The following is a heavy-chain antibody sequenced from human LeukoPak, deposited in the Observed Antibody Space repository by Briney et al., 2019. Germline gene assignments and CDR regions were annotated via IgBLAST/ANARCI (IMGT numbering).Heavy chain of an antibody. CDR2: ISSSGSTI. J-gene: IGHJ4*02. CDR3: ARDPRYYYDSSGYYY. CDR1: GFTFSDYY. V-gene: IGHV3-11*04. Sequence: GGSLRLSCAASGFTFSDYYMSWIRQAPGKGLEWVSYISSSGSTIYYADSVKGRFTISRDNAKNSLYLQMNGLRAEDTAVYYCARDPRYYYDSSGYYYWGQGTLVTVSS. D-gene: IGHD3-22*01.